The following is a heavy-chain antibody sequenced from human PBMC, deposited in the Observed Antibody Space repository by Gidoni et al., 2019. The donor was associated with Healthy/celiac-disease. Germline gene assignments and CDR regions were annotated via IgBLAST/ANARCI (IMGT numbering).Heavy chain of an antibody. D-gene: IGHD2-2*01. V-gene: IGHV4-39*01. CDR2: IYYSGST. J-gene: IGHJ6*03. Sequence: QLQLQESGPGLVKPSETLSLTCTVSGGSISSSSYYWGWIRQPPGKGLEWIGSIYYSGSTYYNPSLKSRVTISVDTSKNQFSLKLSSVTAADTAVYYCARHQKTGYQLLQFYYYMDVWGKGTTVTVSS. CDR3: ARHQKTGYQLLQFYYYMDV. CDR1: GGSISSSSYY.